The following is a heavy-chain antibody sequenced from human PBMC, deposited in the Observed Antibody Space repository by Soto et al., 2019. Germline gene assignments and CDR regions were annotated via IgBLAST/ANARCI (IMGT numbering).Heavy chain of an antibody. J-gene: IGHJ6*02. Sequence: ASVKVSCKASGYTFTGYYTHWVRQAPGQGLEWMGWINPNSGGTNYAQKFHGRVTMTRDTSISTAYMELSRQRSDDTAVYYCARTREVDTAMLSYYYYGLDVWGQGATVTVS. CDR3: ARTREVDTAMLSYYYYGLDV. D-gene: IGHD5-18*01. CDR1: GYTFTGYY. CDR2: INPNSGGT. V-gene: IGHV1-2*02.